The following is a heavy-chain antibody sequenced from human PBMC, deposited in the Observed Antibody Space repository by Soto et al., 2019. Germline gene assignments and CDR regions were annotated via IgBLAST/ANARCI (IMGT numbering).Heavy chain of an antibody. Sequence: EVQLVESGGVVVQPGGSLRLSCAASGFTFDDYTMHWVRQAPGKGLEWVSLISWDGGSTYYADSVKGRFTISRDNSKNSLYLQMNRLRTEDTALYYCAKDGGGYYDSSGYYQFDYWGQGTLVTVSS. V-gene: IGHV3-43*01. J-gene: IGHJ4*02. CDR2: ISWDGGST. CDR3: AKDGGGYYDSSGYYQFDY. CDR1: GFTFDDYT. D-gene: IGHD3-22*01.